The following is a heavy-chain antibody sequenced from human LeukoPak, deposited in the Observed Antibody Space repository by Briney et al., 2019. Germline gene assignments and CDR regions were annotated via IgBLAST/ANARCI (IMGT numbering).Heavy chain of an antibody. J-gene: IGHJ4*02. CDR2: ISTNGGNT. CDR1: GFTFSTYA. Sequence: GGSLRLSCAASGFTFSTYAMHWVRQAPGKGLEYVSAISTNGGNTYYANSVKGRFTISRDNSKNTLYLQMGSLRAEDMAVYYCARVEPERANWGRLDYWGQGTLVTVSS. V-gene: IGHV3-64*01. D-gene: IGHD7-27*01. CDR3: ARVEPERANWGRLDY.